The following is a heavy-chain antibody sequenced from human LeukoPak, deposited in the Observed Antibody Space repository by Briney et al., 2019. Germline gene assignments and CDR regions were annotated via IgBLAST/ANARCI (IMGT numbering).Heavy chain of an antibody. Sequence: GGSLRLSCTGSGFSFSGYSMNWVRQAPGQGLEWVSFITLCGTEIFSADSVKGRFTICRNNAKNSLYLQMNSLRAEDTAVYYCARARSELGYCSGGSCYSGNCYYYYGMDVWGQGTTVTVSS. CDR3: ARARSELGYCSGGSCYSGNCYYYYGMDV. D-gene: IGHD2-15*01. CDR1: GFSFSGYS. V-gene: IGHV3-21*04. CDR2: ITLCGTEI. J-gene: IGHJ6*02.